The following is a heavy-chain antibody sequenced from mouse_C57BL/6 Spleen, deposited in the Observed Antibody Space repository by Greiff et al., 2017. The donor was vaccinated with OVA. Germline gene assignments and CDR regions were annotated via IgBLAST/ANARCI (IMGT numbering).Heavy chain of an antibody. CDR3: ARHYGSRYFDV. V-gene: IGHV1-69*01. Sequence: VKLQESGAELVMPGASVKLSCKASGYTFTSYWMHWVKQRPGQGLEWIGEIDPSDSYTNYNQKFKGKSTLTVDKSSSTAYMQLSSLTSEDSAVYYCARHYGSRYFDVWGTGTTVTVSS. CDR1: GYTFTSYW. D-gene: IGHD1-1*01. CDR2: IDPSDSYT. J-gene: IGHJ1*03.